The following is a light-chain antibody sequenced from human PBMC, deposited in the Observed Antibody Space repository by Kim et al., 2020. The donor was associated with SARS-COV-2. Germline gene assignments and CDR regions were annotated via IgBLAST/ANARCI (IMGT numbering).Light chain of an antibody. CDR2: DVA. CDR1: KVIRKF. Sequence: ASVGDRVTHTSQAAKVIRKFLNWYQQRPGKAPQLLIYDVANLQRGVPSRFSGSGYGTEFTLTITSLQPEGFATYYCQQNDDFPFTFGQGTRLESK. V-gene: IGKV1-33*01. CDR3: QQNDDFPFT. J-gene: IGKJ5*01.